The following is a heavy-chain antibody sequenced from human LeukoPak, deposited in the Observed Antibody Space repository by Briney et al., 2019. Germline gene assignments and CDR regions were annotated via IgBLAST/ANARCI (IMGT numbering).Heavy chain of an antibody. Sequence: PGGSLRLSCVASGFTFSSYNMNWVRQAPGKGLEWVSSISSSSTYIYYADSVKGRFTISRDNAKNSLYLQMNSLRAEDTAVYYCARGAAYDEADYWGQGTLVTVSS. J-gene: IGHJ4*02. CDR2: ISSSSTYI. D-gene: IGHD3-16*01. V-gene: IGHV3-21*01. CDR1: GFTFSSYN. CDR3: ARGAAYDEADY.